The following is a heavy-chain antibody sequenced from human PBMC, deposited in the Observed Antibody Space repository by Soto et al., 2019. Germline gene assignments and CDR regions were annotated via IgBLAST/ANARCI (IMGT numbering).Heavy chain of an antibody. CDR2: INPNGGTT. CDR3: ARDLASDPGRTY. V-gene: IGHV1-46*01. Sequence: ASVKVSCKASGYTFSSYYIHWVRQAPGQGLEWMGVINPNGGTTGYAQKFQGRVTMTRDTSTSTVYMELSSLTSEDTAVYYCARDLASDPGRTYWGKGTMVTVSS. J-gene: IGHJ6*04. CDR1: GYTFSSYY. D-gene: IGHD1-1*01.